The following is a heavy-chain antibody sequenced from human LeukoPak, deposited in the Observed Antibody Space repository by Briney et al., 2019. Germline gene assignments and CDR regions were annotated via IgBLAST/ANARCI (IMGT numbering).Heavy chain of an antibody. D-gene: IGHD6-19*01. V-gene: IGHV4-39*01. CDR1: GGSITSSSSY. J-gene: IGHJ4*02. CDR2: ISSSGST. CDR3: ARRTWLANYFDY. Sequence: PSETLSLTCSVSGGSITSSSSYWGWIRQPPGKGLESIGSISSSGSTYYNPSLKSRVTISVDTSKNQFSLKLSSVTAADTAVYYCARRTWLANYFDYWGQGTLVTVSP.